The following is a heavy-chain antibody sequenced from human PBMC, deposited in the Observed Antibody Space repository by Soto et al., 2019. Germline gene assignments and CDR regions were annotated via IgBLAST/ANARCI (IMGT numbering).Heavy chain of an antibody. CDR2: ISGNGANT. D-gene: IGHD1-26*01. J-gene: IGHJ4*02. Sequence: PGGSLRLSCAASGFTFSNYGMSWVRQTPGKGLEWVSSISGNGANTYYADSLGGRLTMSRDNLKNTLYLQADNLRVEDTAVYYCARNQWELYDWGQGILVTVSS. CDR1: GFTFSNYG. V-gene: IGHV3-23*01. CDR3: ARNQWELYD.